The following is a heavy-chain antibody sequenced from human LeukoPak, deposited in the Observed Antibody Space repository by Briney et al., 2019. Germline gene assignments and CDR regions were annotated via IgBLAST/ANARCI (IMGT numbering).Heavy chain of an antibody. Sequence: GGSLRLSCAASGFIFSSYAMNWVRQAPGKGLEWVSGISDIGGSTYYADSVKGQFTISRDNSKNTVYLQMNNLSAEDTAVYYCAKDRSGLPRRGLFDYWGQGTLVTVSS. CDR3: AKDRSGLPRRGLFDY. V-gene: IGHV3-23*01. D-gene: IGHD6-25*01. CDR1: GFIFSSYA. CDR2: ISDIGGST. J-gene: IGHJ4*02.